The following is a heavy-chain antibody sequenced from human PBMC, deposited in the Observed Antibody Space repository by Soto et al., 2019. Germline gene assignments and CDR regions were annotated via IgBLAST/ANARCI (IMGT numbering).Heavy chain of an antibody. J-gene: IGHJ5*02. V-gene: IGHV1-8*01. CDR2: MNPGSGDT. CDR1: GYSFTNND. Sequence: EASVKVSCKASGYSFTNNDVSWVRQATGQGLEWMGWMNPGSGDTGYAQKFQGRVTMTRDISIATAYMELSSLRSDDTAIYYCARMATFGSLNWFDPWGQGTLVTAPQ. D-gene: IGHD3-16*01. CDR3: ARMATFGSLNWFDP.